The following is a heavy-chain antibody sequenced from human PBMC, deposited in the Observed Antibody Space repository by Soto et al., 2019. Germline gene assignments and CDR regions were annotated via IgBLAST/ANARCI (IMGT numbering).Heavy chain of an antibody. CDR3: ARGAVAPASGDY. CDR2: IFYSGTT. V-gene: IGHV4-31*03. J-gene: IGHJ4*02. D-gene: IGHD6-25*01. Sequence: PSEPLSLTCTVSGGSISSGGYFWSWIRQPPGKGLEWIGNIFYSGTTYYNPSLKSRVTISVDSSKNTLYLQMGSLRAEDTAVYYCARGAVAPASGDYWGQGTLVTVSS. CDR1: GGSISSGGYF.